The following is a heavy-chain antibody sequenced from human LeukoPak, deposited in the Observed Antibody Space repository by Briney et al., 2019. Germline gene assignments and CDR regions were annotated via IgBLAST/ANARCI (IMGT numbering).Heavy chain of an antibody. CDR3: ARRTLRSPFDD. V-gene: IGHV4-59*08. D-gene: IGHD4-17*01. CDR2: IYDNGNT. Sequence: SETLSLTCTVSGGSISSYFWDWIRQSPGKGLEWIGYIYDNGNTNYNPSLKSRVTISLDTSKNQFSLRLSSVTAADTAIYYCARRTLRSPFDDWGQGTLVTVSS. J-gene: IGHJ4*02. CDR1: GGSISSYF.